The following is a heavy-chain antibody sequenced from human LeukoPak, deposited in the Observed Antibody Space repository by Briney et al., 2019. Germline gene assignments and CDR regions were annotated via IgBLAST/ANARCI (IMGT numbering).Heavy chain of an antibody. CDR3: AKDYCTGTNCYGDY. Sequence: PGGSLRLSCAASGFTVSTNCMTWVRQAPGKGLEWVSAVSAGGGDTYYADSVKGRFTISRDNSKSTLYLQMNSLRAEDTAVYYCAKDYCTGTNCYGDYWGQGTLVTVSS. J-gene: IGHJ4*02. CDR1: GFTVSTNC. D-gene: IGHD2-2*01. V-gene: IGHV3-23*01. CDR2: VSAGGGDT.